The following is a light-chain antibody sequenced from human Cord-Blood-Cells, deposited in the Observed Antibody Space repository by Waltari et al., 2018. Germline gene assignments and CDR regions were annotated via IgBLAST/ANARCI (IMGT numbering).Light chain of an antibody. Sequence: DIQMTQSPSSLSASVGDRVTITCQASQDISNYLNWYQQKPGKAPKHLIYDASNLETGVPSRFSGSGSGTDFTFTISSLQPEDIATYYCQQYDNLLTFGGGTKVEIK. CDR3: QQYDNLLT. CDR2: DAS. J-gene: IGKJ4*01. CDR1: QDISNY. V-gene: IGKV1-33*01.